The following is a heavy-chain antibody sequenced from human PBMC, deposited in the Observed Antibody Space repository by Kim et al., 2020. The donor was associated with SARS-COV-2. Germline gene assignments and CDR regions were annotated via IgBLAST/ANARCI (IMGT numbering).Heavy chain of an antibody. J-gene: IGHJ4*02. CDR1: GFTFSSYA. D-gene: IGHD3-16*02. Sequence: GGSLRLSCAASGFTFSSYAMSWVRQAPGKGLEWVSAISGSGGSTYYADSVKGRFTISRDNSKNTLYLQMNSLRAEDTAVYYCAKDLGQRRSQTSGVWGSYRQAHCCDYWGQGTLVTVSS. CDR2: ISGSGGST. CDR3: AKDLGQRRSQTSGVWGSYRQAHCCDY. V-gene: IGHV3-23*01.